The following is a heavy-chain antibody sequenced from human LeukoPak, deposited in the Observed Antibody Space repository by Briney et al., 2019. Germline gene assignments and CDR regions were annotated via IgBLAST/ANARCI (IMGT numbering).Heavy chain of an antibody. Sequence: ASVKVSCKASGYTFTSYGISWVRQAPGQGLEWMGWISAYNGNTNYAQKLQGRVTMTTDTSTSTAYMELRSLRSDDTAVYYCARDRSHYYDSGGYSDYWGQGTLVTVSS. J-gene: IGHJ4*02. CDR3: ARDRSHYYDSGGYSDY. V-gene: IGHV1-18*01. CDR1: GYTFTSYG. CDR2: ISAYNGNT. D-gene: IGHD3-22*01.